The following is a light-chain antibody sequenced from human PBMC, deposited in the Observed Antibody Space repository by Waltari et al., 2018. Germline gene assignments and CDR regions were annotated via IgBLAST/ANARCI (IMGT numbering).Light chain of an antibody. Sequence: DIRLNQSPSHLSASVGDRVTITCRASQDVQKYLNWYQQKPEKAPKLLIYAGSSLQSGVPSMFSGSGFGTDFTLTITSLQPEDFGSYYCQQSDSPPPITVGQGTRLEIK. CDR3: QQSDSPPPIT. V-gene: IGKV1-39*01. J-gene: IGKJ5*01. CDR1: QDVQKY. CDR2: AGS.